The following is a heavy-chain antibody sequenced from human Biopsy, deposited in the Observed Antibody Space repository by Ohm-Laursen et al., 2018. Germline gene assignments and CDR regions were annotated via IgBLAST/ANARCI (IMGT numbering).Heavy chain of an antibody. CDR1: GKTFSDYQ. CDR3: GNEVHGRDY. CDR2: INQAGTT. Sequence: GTLSHTCAVFGKTFSDYQWSWIRQPPGKGLEWIGQINQAGTTNYNPSLKSRVSISADASKYEFSLRLTSVTAADTAVYLCGNEVHGRDYWGLGAQVTVSS. D-gene: IGHD2-15*01. J-gene: IGHJ4*02. V-gene: IGHV4-34*08.